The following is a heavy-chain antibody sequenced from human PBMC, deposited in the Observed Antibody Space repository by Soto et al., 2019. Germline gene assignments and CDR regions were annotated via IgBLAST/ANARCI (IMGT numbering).Heavy chain of an antibody. D-gene: IGHD4-4*01. CDR1: SFYA. Sequence: QVQPVQSGSEVKKPGSSVRVSCKTGSFYAVSWVRQAPGQGLEWMGGLIPGFDTPSYAQKFQGRVTITADESNSTAYMELSSLRSEDKALYYCASTPVTGRYSYYGMDAWDQGIAVTVSS. CDR3: ASTPVTGRYSYYGMDA. V-gene: IGHV1-69*01. CDR2: LIPGFDTP. J-gene: IGHJ6*02.